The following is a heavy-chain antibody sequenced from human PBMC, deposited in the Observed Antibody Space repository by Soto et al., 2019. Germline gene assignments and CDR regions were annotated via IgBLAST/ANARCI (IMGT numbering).Heavy chain of an antibody. V-gene: IGHV1-3*01. Sequence: GASVKVSCKASGYTFTNYAMHWVRQAPGQRLEWMGWINAGNGNTKYSQKFQGRVTITRDTSASTDYMELSSLRSEDTAVYYCARGDYCDIHDYWGQGTLVTVSS. D-gene: IGHD3-22*01. J-gene: IGHJ4*02. CDR2: INAGNGNT. CDR1: GYTFTNYA. CDR3: ARGDYCDIHDY.